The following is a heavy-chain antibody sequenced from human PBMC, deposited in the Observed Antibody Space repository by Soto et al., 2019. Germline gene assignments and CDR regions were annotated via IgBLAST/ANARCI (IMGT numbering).Heavy chain of an antibody. J-gene: IGHJ6*02. Sequence: PSQTLSLTCDISGYSVSSSSAAWNWIRQSPSRGLEWLGRTYYRSKWIHEYTASMESRININPDTSKNQISLHIYSVTPEDTAVYYCAGVVWFRGMDVWGQGTTVTVSS. V-gene: IGHV6-1*01. CDR2: TYYRSKWIH. CDR1: GYSVSSSSAA. CDR3: AGVVWFRGMDV. D-gene: IGHD3-16*01.